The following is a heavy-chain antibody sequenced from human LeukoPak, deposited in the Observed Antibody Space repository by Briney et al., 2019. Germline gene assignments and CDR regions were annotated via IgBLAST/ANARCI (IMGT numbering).Heavy chain of an antibody. V-gene: IGHV4-59*12. J-gene: IGHJ4*02. CDR1: GGSIISYY. D-gene: IGHD3-22*01. CDR3: ASRPMYDSSGYLDY. CDR2: VYFSGTTGST. Sequence: PSETLSLTCTVSGGSIISYYWTWIRQPPGKGLEWIGYVYFSGTTGSTNYIPSLKSRATISINTSNNQFSLKLSSVTAADTAVYYCASRPMYDSSGYLDYWGQGTLVTVSS.